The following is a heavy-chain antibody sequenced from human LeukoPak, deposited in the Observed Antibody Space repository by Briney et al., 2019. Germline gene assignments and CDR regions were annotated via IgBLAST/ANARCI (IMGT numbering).Heavy chain of an antibody. D-gene: IGHD3-9*01. V-gene: IGHV4-4*07. CDR2: IYISRGT. Sequence: SETLSLTCTVSGVSISGYYWSWIRQPAGKGLEWIGRIYISRGTTYNPSLKSRVTMSVDTSKNQFSLKLSSVTAADTAVYYCARGFSRFDWLRNWFDPWGQGTLVTVSS. CDR1: GVSISGYY. CDR3: ARGFSRFDWLRNWFDP. J-gene: IGHJ5*02.